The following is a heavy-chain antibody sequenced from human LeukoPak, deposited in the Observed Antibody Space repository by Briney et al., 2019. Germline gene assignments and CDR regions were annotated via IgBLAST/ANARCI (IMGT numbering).Heavy chain of an antibody. Sequence: PSETLSLTCTVSGGSISSGDYYWSWIRQPPGKGLEWIGYIYYSGSTYYNPSLKSRVTISVDTSKNQFSLKLSSVTAADTAVYYCARVMGLYGSGSYACDYWGQGTLVTVSS. CDR1: GGSISSGDYY. D-gene: IGHD3-10*01. J-gene: IGHJ4*02. V-gene: IGHV4-30-4*08. CDR3: ARVMGLYGSGSYACDY. CDR2: IYYSGST.